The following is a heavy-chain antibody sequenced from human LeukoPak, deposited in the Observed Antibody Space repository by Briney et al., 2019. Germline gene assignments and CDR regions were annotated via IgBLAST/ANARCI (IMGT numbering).Heavy chain of an antibody. CDR3: AKEYGSGSYYNVGDAFDI. D-gene: IGHD3-10*01. Sequence: GGSLRLSCAASGFTFSSYWMSWVRQAPGKGLEWVSAISGSGGSTYYADSVKGRFTISRDNSKNTLYLQMNSLRAEDTAVYYCAKEYGSGSYYNVGDAFDIWGQGTMVTVSS. J-gene: IGHJ3*02. CDR2: ISGSGGST. V-gene: IGHV3-23*01. CDR1: GFTFSSYW.